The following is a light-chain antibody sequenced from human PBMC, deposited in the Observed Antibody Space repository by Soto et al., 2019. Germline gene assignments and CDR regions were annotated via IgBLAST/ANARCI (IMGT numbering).Light chain of an antibody. Sequence: EIVMTQSPATLSVSPGERATLSCRASQSVSSNLAWYQQKPGQVPRLLIYGASTRATGIPARFSGSGSGTEFTLPISSLQSEDFAVYYCQQYNNCPFTFGPGTKVDIK. CDR3: QQYNNCPFT. CDR2: GAS. CDR1: QSVSSN. J-gene: IGKJ3*01. V-gene: IGKV3D-15*01.